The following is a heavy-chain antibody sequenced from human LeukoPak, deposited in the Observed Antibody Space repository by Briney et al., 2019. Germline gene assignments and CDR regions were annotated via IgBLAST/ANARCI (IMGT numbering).Heavy chain of an antibody. D-gene: IGHD2-8*01. Sequence: GGSLRLSCAASGFTFDDYAMHWVRQAPGKGLDWVSGISWHSGSIGYADSVKGRFTISRDNAKNSLYLQMNSLRAEDTALYYCAKSALVLMVYADIDYWGQGTLVTVSS. CDR1: GFTFDDYA. CDR3: AKSALVLMVYADIDY. V-gene: IGHV3-9*01. CDR2: ISWHSGSI. J-gene: IGHJ4*02.